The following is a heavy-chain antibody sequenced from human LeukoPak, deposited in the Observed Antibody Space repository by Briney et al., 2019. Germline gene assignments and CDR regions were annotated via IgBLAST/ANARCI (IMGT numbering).Heavy chain of an antibody. CDR3: ARGYCSSTSCEGGMDV. CDR2: ISASGGNT. Sequence: GGSLRLSCAASGFTFSSSAMTWVRQAPGMGLEWVSSISASGGNTYYSDSVKGRFTISRDNSQNTLYLQMNSLRAEDTAVYYCARGYCSSTSCEGGMDVWGQGTTVTVSS. J-gene: IGHJ6*02. D-gene: IGHD2-2*01. CDR1: GFTFSSSA. V-gene: IGHV3-23*01.